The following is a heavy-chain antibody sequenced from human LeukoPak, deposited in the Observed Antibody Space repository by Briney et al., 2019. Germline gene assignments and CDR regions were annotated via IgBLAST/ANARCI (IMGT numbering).Heavy chain of an antibody. D-gene: IGHD2-2*02. CDR3: ARDLGCSSTSCYNQYFDY. J-gene: IGHJ4*02. CDR1: GGTFSSYA. V-gene: IGHV1-69*13. CDR2: IILIFGTA. Sequence: SVKVSCKASGGTFSSYAISWVRQAPGQGLKWMGGIILIFGTANLAQKLQGRVTITADESTSAAYMELSSLRSEDTAVYYCARDLGCSSTSCYNQYFDYWGQGTLVTVSS.